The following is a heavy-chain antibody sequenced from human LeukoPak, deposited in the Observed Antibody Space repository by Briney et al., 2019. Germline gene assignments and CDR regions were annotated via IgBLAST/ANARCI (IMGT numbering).Heavy chain of an antibody. V-gene: IGHV3-21*01. CDR1: GFTFSTYS. Sequence: PGGSLRLSCAASGFTFSTYSMNWLRLAPGKGLEWVSSISPDSNYKYYVDSVKGRFTISRDNAKSSLYLQMNSLRAEDTAVYYCARGREYYYDSSGESDAFDIWGQGTMVTVSS. CDR2: ISPDSNYK. D-gene: IGHD3-22*01. J-gene: IGHJ3*02. CDR3: ARGREYYYDSSGESDAFDI.